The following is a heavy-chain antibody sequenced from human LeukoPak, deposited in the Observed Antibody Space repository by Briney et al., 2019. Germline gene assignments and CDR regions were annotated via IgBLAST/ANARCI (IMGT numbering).Heavy chain of an antibody. CDR2: ISHTGSAI. Sequence: PGGSLRLSCAASGFTFSSFAMDWVRQAPGKVLEWVSYISHTGSAISYAGSVKGRFTISRDNAKNSLYLQMNSLRTEDTALYYCAKGAKLGYCSGGSCSNHFDYWGQGTLVTVSS. CDR3: AKGAKLGYCSGGSCSNHFDY. CDR1: GFTFSSFA. D-gene: IGHD2-15*01. V-gene: IGHV3-48*03. J-gene: IGHJ4*02.